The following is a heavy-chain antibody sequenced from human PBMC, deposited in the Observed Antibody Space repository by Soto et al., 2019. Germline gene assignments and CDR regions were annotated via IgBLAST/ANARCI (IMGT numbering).Heavy chain of an antibody. J-gene: IGHJ6*02. D-gene: IGHD6-19*01. CDR1: GDSVSSNSAA. V-gene: IGHV6-1*01. CDR3: AREKQWRVDDWYYYYGMDV. CDR2: TYYRSKWYN. Sequence: QVQLQQSGPGLVKPSQTLSLTCAISGDSVSSNSAAWNWIRQSPSRGLEWLGRTYYRSKWYNDYAVSVKSRRTTNPDTSKNLFSLQLNSVTPEDTAVYYCAREKQWRVDDWYYYYGMDVWGQGTTVTVSS.